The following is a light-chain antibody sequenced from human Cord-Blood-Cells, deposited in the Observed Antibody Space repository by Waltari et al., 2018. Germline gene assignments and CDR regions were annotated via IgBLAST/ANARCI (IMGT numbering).Light chain of an antibody. CDR1: RSDVGSYNL. V-gene: IGLV2-23*01. Sequence: QSALTQPDSVSGSPGQSITISCNGTRSDVGSYNLVSWYQQHPGKAPKLMIYEGSKRPSGVSNRFSGSKSGNTASLTISGLQAEDEADYYCCSYAGSSTYVFGTGTKVTVL. CDR3: CSYAGSSTYV. CDR2: EGS. J-gene: IGLJ1*01.